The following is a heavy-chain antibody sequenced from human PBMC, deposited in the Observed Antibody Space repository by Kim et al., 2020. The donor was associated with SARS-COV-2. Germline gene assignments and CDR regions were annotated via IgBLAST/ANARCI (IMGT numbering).Heavy chain of an antibody. CDR1: GGTFSSYA. CDR2: IIPILGIA. V-gene: IGHV1-69*04. J-gene: IGHJ5*02. CDR3: AGHYDSSGYYLYNWFDP. D-gene: IGHD3-22*01. Sequence: SVKVSCKASGGTFSSYAISWVRQAPGQGLEWMGRIIPILGIANYAQKFQGRVTITADKSTSTAYMELSSLRSEDTAVYYCAGHYDSSGYYLYNWFDPWGQGTLVTVSS.